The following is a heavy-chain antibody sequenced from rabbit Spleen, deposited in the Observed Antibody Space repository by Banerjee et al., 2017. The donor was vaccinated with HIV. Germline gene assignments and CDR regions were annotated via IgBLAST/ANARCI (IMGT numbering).Heavy chain of an antibody. CDR2: IDPLFDNT. CDR1: GFDFSAYG. J-gene: IGHJ4*01. D-gene: IGHD2-1*01. Sequence: QEQLVESGGGLVQPGGSLKLSCKASGFDFSAYGVSWVRQAPGKGLEWIGYIDPLFDNTYYASWVNGRFAISSHNAQNTLYLQLNSLTAADTATYFCVRDRANIGGDYGPYYFDLWGPGTRSPS. V-gene: IGHV1S47*01. CDR3: VRDRANIGGDYGPYYFDL.